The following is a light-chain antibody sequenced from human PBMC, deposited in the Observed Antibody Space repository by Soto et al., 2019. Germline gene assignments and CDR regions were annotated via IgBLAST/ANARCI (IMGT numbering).Light chain of an antibody. J-gene: IGKJ1*01. CDR3: QQYQNLWT. Sequence: IVMTQSPATLSVSPGERATLSCRAGQPIYSNVAWYQQRPGQAPRLLLYRASTRATGVPARFSGSGSGTEFTLTSSSLQSEDVALYYCQQYQNLWTFGQGTKVEIK. V-gene: IGKV3-15*01. CDR1: QPIYSN. CDR2: RAS.